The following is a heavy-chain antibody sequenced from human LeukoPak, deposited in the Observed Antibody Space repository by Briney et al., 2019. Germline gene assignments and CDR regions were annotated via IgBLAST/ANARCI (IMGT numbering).Heavy chain of an antibody. CDR3: AKDPGGEVLPDY. J-gene: IGHJ4*02. V-gene: IGHV3-30*02. D-gene: IGHD1-26*01. Sequence: PGGSLRLSCAASGFSFGSYGMHWVRQPPGKGLEWVAFIRYDGTKKNYADSVKGRFTISRDNSKNTLYLQMNSLRAEDTAVYYCAKDPGGEVLPDYWGQGTLVTVSS. CDR1: GFSFGSYG. CDR2: IRYDGTKK.